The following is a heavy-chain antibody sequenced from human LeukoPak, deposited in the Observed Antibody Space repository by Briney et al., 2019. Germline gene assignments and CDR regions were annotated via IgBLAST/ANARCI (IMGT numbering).Heavy chain of an antibody. Sequence: GASVKVSCKASGGTFSSYAISWVRQAPGQGREWMGGIIPIFGTANYAQKFQGRVTITADESTSTAYMELSSLRSEDTAVYYCARSHSSTSYLRSEHNFQHWGQGTLVTVSS. V-gene: IGHV1-69*13. J-gene: IGHJ1*01. CDR3: ARSHSSTSYLRSEHNFQH. CDR2: IIPIFGTA. D-gene: IGHD2-2*01. CDR1: GGTFSSYA.